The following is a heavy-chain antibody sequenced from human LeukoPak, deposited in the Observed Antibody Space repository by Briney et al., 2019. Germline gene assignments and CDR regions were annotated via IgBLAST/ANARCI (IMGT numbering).Heavy chain of an antibody. CDR3: AKASVAIPQYCNS. V-gene: IGHV3-23*01. J-gene: IGHJ5*02. D-gene: IGHD2-2*02. CDR2: ISGTGSRT. Sequence: GGSLRLSCEASGFTFGNYAMNWVRQAPGKGLEWVSTISGTGSRTYYADSAKGRFTISRDNSKDTLFLQLNSLTAADTAMYFCAKASVAIPQYCNSWGQGTLVTVSS. CDR1: GFTFGNYA.